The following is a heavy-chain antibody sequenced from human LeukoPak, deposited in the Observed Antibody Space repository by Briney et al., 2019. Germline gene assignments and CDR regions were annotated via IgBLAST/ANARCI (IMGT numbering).Heavy chain of an antibody. J-gene: IGHJ4*02. Sequence: PSETLSLTCTVSAYSISNGYYWGRIRQPPGKGLEWIGSIYHSGSTYYNPSLKSRVTISVDTSKNQFSLRLTSVTAADTAVYYCARARYSSSWYFFDYWGQGTLVTVSS. CDR3: ARARYSSSWYFFDY. CDR1: AYSISNGYY. V-gene: IGHV4-38-2*02. D-gene: IGHD6-13*01. CDR2: IYHSGST.